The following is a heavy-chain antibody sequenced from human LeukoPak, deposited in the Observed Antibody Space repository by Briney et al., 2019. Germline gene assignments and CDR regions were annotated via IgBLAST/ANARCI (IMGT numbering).Heavy chain of an antibody. CDR2: INPNSGGT. D-gene: IGHD3-22*01. Sequence: ASVKVSCKASGYTFTGYYMHWVRQAPGQGLEWMGWINPNSGGTNYAQKFQGRVTMTRDTSISTAYMELSRLRSDDTAVYYCASMYYDSSGYSTFLDYWGQGTLVTVSS. CDR1: GYTFTGYY. V-gene: IGHV1-2*02. CDR3: ASMYYDSSGYSTFLDY. J-gene: IGHJ4*02.